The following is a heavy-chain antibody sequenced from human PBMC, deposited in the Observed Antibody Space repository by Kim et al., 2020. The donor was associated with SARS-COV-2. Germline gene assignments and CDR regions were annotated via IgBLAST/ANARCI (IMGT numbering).Heavy chain of an antibody. CDR2: VSGDGGST. D-gene: IGHD6-19*01. CDR3: SKASGWLPGY. V-gene: IGHV3-43*02. CDR1: GFTFADSV. Sequence: GGSLRLSCAASGFTFADSVMHWVRQAPGKGLEWVSLVSGDGGSTDYADSVKGRFTISRDNSKDSLYLQMNSLRTDDTAFYYCSKASGWLPGYWGQGTLVTVPS. J-gene: IGHJ4*02.